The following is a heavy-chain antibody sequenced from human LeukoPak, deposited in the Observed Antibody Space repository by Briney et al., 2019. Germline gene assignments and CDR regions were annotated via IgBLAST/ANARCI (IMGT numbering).Heavy chain of an antibody. Sequence: GGSLRLSCAASGFTFSSYWMHWVRHAPGKGLVWVSRIDSDGSSTSYADSVKGRFTISRDNAKNTLYLQMNSLRAEDTAVYYCARGAVSYSSGWYANWYLDLWGRGTLVTVSS. CDR2: IDSDGSST. CDR3: ARGAVSYSSGWYANWYLDL. CDR1: GFTFSSYW. D-gene: IGHD6-19*01. V-gene: IGHV3-74*01. J-gene: IGHJ2*01.